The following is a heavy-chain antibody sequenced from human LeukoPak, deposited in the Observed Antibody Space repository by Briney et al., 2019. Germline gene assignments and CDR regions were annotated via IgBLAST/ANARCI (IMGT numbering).Heavy chain of an antibody. CDR3: ARHRESVGATEVDY. D-gene: IGHD1-26*01. CDR1: GGSISSSSYY. CDR2: IYYSGST. Sequence: SETLSLTCTVSGGSISSSSYYWGWIRQPPGKGLEWLGSIYYSGSTYYNPSLKSRVTISVDTSKNQFPLKLSSVTAADTAVYYCARHRESVGATEVDYWGQGTLVTVSS. V-gene: IGHV4-39*01. J-gene: IGHJ4*02.